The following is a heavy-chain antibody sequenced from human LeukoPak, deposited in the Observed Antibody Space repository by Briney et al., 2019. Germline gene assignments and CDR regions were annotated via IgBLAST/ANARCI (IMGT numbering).Heavy chain of an antibody. CDR2: IKSKTDGGTT. CDR3: TTELDVGSWYSYYFDY. CDR1: GFTFSNAW. D-gene: IGHD6-13*01. V-gene: IGHV3-15*01. J-gene: IGHJ4*02. Sequence: PGGSLRLSCAASGFTFSNAWMSWVRQAPGKGLEWVGRIKSKTDGGTTDYAAPVKGRFTISRDDSKNTLYLQMNSLKTEDTAVYYCTTELDVGSWYSYYFDYWGQGTLVTVSS.